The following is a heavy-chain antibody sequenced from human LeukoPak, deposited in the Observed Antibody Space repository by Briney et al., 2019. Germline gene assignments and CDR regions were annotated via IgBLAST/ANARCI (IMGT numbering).Heavy chain of an antibody. V-gene: IGHV3-48*03. CDR1: GFSLTTYE. J-gene: IGHJ3*02. CDR2: ISSSGDSI. CDR3: ARDRRVGATWSVGAFDI. Sequence: PGGSLRLSCAASGFSLTTYEMNWVRQAPGKGLGWVSYISSSGDSIYYADSVKGRFTISRDNAKNSLSLQMNSLRAEDTAIYYCARDRRVGATWSVGAFDIWGQGTTVTVSS. D-gene: IGHD1-26*01.